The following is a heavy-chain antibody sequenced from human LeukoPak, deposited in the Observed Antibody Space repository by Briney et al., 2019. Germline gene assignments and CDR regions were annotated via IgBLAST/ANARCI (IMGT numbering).Heavy chain of an antibody. J-gene: IGHJ4*02. CDR2: VSAYNGNT. V-gene: IGHV1-18*01. CDR1: GYTFTTYG. Sequence: ASVKVSCKAPGYTFTTYGISWVRQAPGQGLEWMGWVSAYNGNTNYAQKFQGRVTMTTDTSTSTAYMELRSLRYDDTAVYYCARSPGIAVAGTLTLWGQGSLVTVSS. CDR3: ARSPGIAVAGTLTL. D-gene: IGHD6-19*01.